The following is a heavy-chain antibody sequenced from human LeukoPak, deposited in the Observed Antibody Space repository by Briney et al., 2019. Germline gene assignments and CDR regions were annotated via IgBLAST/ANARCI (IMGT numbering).Heavy chain of an antibody. V-gene: IGHV4-39*07. CDR1: GGSISSGDYY. J-gene: IGHJ6*03. CDR3: AREPQWLVRPYYYYYMDV. D-gene: IGHD6-19*01. Sequence: KPSETLSLTCTVSGGSISSGDYYWSWIRQPPGKGLEWIGSIYHSGSTYYNPSLKSRVTMSVDTSKNQFSLKLSSVTAADTAVYYCAREPQWLVRPYYYYYMDVWGKGTTVTVSS. CDR2: IYHSGST.